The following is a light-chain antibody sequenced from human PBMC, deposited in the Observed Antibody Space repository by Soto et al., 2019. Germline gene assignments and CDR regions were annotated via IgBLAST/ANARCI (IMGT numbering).Light chain of an antibody. V-gene: IGKV1-5*01. Sequence: DIQMTQSPSTLSASVGDRVTITCRASQSISSWLAWYQQKPGKAPKLLIYDASSLESGVPSRFSGSGSGTEFTLTSSSLQPDDFAPYYCQQYNSYSPYTFGQGTKLEIK. CDR3: QQYNSYSPYT. CDR2: DAS. J-gene: IGKJ2*01. CDR1: QSISSW.